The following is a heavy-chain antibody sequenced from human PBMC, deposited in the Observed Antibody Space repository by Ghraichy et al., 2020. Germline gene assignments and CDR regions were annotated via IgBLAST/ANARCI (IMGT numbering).Heavy chain of an antibody. D-gene: IGHD6-13*01. CDR3: ARSLYSANYYYSAMDV. CDR1: GGSVRTYY. CDR2: VYSSGST. V-gene: IGHV4-4*07. Sequence: SETLSLTCAVSGGSVRTYYWNWVRQPAGKGLEWLGRVYSSGSTTYSPSLKSRVSMSADTARNQFSLRLTSVTAADTAVYYCARSLYSANYYYSAMDVWGQGTTVTVSS. J-gene: IGHJ6*02.